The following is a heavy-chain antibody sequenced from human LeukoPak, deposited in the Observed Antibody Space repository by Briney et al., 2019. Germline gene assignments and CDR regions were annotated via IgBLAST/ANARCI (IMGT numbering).Heavy chain of an antibody. CDR3: ARDPYYYDSSGTKYNWFDP. V-gene: IGHV1-8*03. CDR1: GYAFTSYD. Sequence: ASVKVSCKASGYAFTSYDINWVRQATGQGLEWMGWMNPNSGNTGYAQKFQGRVTITRNTSISTAYMELSSLRSEDTAVYYCARDPYYYDSSGTKYNWFDPWGQGTLVTVSS. J-gene: IGHJ5*02. CDR2: MNPNSGNT. D-gene: IGHD3-22*01.